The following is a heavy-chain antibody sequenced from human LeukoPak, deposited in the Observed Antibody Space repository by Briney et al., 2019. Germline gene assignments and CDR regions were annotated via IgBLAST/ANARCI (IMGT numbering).Heavy chain of an antibody. Sequence: GGSLRLSCAASGFTFSNYAMSWVRQAPGKGLDWVSFISNSGSTIYYADSVKGRFTISRDNAKNSLYLQMNSLRAEDTAIYYCARSVTTVTTFLDYWGQGTLVTVSS. D-gene: IGHD4-11*01. CDR2: ISNSGSTI. J-gene: IGHJ4*02. CDR1: GFTFSNYA. V-gene: IGHV3-48*03. CDR3: ARSVTTVTTFLDY.